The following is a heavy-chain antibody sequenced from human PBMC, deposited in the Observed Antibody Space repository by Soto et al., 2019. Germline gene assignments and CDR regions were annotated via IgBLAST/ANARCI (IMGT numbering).Heavy chain of an antibody. V-gene: IGHV1-18*01. CDR3: AREGSRPYSYYGMDV. J-gene: IGHJ6*04. D-gene: IGHD3-16*01. CDR1: GYSFTTYG. Sequence: QVQLVQSGAEVKKPGASVKVSCKASGYSFTTYGISWVRQAPGQGLERMGWIRTYNGDTDYAQSLQGRVIMTTETSTPTAYTELRSQSSDDTAVYYCAREGSRPYSYYGMDVWGKGTTVTVSS. CDR2: IRTYNGDT.